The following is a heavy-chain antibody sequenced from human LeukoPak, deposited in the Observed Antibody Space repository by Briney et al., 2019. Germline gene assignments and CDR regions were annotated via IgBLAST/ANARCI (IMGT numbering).Heavy chain of an antibody. J-gene: IGHJ4*02. CDR2: INPDGSTI. V-gene: IGHV3-74*01. D-gene: IGHD7-27*01. CDR1: GFTFSNYW. Sequence: PGGSLRLSCAASGFTFSNYWVHWVRQAPGKGLVWVSRINPDGSTINYADSVKGRFTISRDNAKNTLYLQMNSLRAEDTAVNYCATAGDYRFDYWGQGTLVTVSS. CDR3: ATAGDYRFDY.